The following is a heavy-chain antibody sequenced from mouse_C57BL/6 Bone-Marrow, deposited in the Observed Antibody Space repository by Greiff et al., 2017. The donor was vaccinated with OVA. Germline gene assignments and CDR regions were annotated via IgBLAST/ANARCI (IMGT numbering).Heavy chain of an antibody. V-gene: IGHV5-9*01. D-gene: IGHD2-5*01. Sequence: DVKLVESGGGLVKPGGSLKLSCAASGFTFSSYTMSWVRQTPEKRLEWVATISGGGGNTYYPDSVKGRFTISRDNAKNTLYLQMSSLRSEDTALYYCARQGGIVIKDYYAMDYWGQGTSVTVSA. CDR3: ARQGGIVIKDYYAMDY. J-gene: IGHJ4*01. CDR1: GFTFSSYT. CDR2: ISGGGGNT.